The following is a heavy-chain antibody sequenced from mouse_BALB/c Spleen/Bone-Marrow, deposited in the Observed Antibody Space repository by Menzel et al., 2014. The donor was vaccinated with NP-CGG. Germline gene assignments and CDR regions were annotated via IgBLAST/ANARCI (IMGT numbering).Heavy chain of an antibody. V-gene: IGHV1-87*01. D-gene: IGHD2-1*01. Sequence: QVQLKQSGAELARPGASVKLSCKASGYTFTSYWMQWVKQRPGQGLEWIGTIYPGDGDTRYTQKFKGKATLTADKSSSTAYMQLSSLASEDSAVYYCARGDYGNYVFAYWGQGTLVTVSA. CDR1: GYTFTSYW. CDR2: IYPGDGDT. CDR3: ARGDYGNYVFAY. J-gene: IGHJ3*01.